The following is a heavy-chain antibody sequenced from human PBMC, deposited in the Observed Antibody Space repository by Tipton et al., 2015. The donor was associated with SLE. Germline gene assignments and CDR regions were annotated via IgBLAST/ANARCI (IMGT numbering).Heavy chain of an antibody. V-gene: IGHV4-34*01. CDR1: GGSFSGYY. CDR2: INHSGST. CDR3: AILRVLDY. D-gene: IGHD4/OR15-4a*01. J-gene: IGHJ4*02. Sequence: LSCAVYGGSFSGYYWSWIRQPPGKGLEWIGEINHSGSTNYNPSLKSRVTISVDTSKNQFSLKLSSVTAADTAVYYCAILRVLDYWGQGTLVTVSS.